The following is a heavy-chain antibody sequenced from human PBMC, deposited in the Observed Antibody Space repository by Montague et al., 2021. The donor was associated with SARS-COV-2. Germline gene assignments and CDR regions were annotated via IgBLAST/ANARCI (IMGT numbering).Heavy chain of an antibody. CDR3: ARDLKDYVWGSYHYFDY. V-gene: IGHV3-48*03. J-gene: IGHJ4*02. D-gene: IGHD3-16*02. CDR2: ISSSSSTI. CDR1: GFTFSSYE. Sequence: SLRLSCAASGFTFSSYEMNWVRQAPGKGLEWVSYISSSSSTIYYADSVKGRFTISRDNAKNSLYLQMNSLRAEDTAVYYCARDLKDYVWGSYHYFDYWGQGTLVTVSS.